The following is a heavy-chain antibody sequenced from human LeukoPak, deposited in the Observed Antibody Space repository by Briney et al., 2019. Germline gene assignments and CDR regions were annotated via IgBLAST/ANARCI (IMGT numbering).Heavy chain of an antibody. Sequence: PGGSLRLSCAASGFTFSSYSMNWVRQAPGKGLEWVSSISSSSSYIYYADSVKGRFTISRDNAKNSLYLQMNSLRAEDTAVYYCAREMKLTGTRPSDYWGQGTLVTVSS. J-gene: IGHJ4*02. CDR3: AREMKLTGTRPSDY. CDR1: GFTFSSYS. V-gene: IGHV3-21*01. CDR2: ISSSSSYI. D-gene: IGHD1-20*01.